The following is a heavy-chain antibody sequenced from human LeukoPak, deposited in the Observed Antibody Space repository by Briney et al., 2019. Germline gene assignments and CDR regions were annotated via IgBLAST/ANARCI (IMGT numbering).Heavy chain of an antibody. J-gene: IGHJ4*02. CDR3: AKEGVGYSYGFIDY. CDR1: GFTFSSYG. Sequence: PGGSLRLSCAASGFTFSSYGMHWVRQAPGKGLEWVAVISYDGSNKYYADSVKGRFTISRDNSKNTLYLQMNSLRAEDTAVYYCAKEGVGYSYGFIDYWGQGTLVTVSS. D-gene: IGHD5-18*01. V-gene: IGHV3-30*18. CDR2: ISYDGSNK.